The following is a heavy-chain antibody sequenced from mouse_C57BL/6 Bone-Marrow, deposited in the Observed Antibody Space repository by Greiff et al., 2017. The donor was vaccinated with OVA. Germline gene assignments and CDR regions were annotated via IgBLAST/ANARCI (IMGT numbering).Heavy chain of an antibody. V-gene: IGHV5-16*01. D-gene: IGHD4-1*01. CDR2: INYDGSST. Sequence: EVQVVESEGGLVQPGSSMKLSCTASGFTFSDYYMAWVRQAPEKGLEWVANINYDGSSTYYLDSLKSRFIISRDNAKNSLYLQMSSLKSEDTATYNCARDLGLFDYWGQGTTLTVSS. CDR1: GFTFSDYY. CDR3: ARDLGLFDY. J-gene: IGHJ2*01.